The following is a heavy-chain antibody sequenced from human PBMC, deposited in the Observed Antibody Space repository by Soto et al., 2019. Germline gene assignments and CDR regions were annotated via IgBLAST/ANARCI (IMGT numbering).Heavy chain of an antibody. J-gene: IGHJ4*02. CDR2: ISWNSGSI. V-gene: IGHV3-9*01. D-gene: IGHD3-10*01. CDR3: AKDITSGFGTGFDY. Sequence: EVQLVESGGGLVQPGRSLRLSCAASGFTFDDYAMHWVRQAPGKGLEWVSGISWNSGSIGYADSVKGRFTISRDNAKNSLYLQMNSLRAEDTALYYCAKDITSGFGTGFDYWGQGTLVTVSS. CDR1: GFTFDDYA.